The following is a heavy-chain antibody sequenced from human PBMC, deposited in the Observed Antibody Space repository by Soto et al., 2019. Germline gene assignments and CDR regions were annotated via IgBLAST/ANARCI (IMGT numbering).Heavy chain of an antibody. CDR1: GGSVSSGSYY. V-gene: IGHV4-61*01. CDR2: IYYSGST. CDR3: ARGSGPNDAFDI. J-gene: IGHJ3*02. D-gene: IGHD2-15*01. Sequence: QVQLQESGPGLVKPSETLSLTCTVSGGSVSSGSYYWSWIRQPPGKGLEWIGYIYYSGSTNYNPSLKSRVTISVDTTKNQFSLKLSSVTAADTAVYYCARGSGPNDAFDIWGQGTMVPVSS.